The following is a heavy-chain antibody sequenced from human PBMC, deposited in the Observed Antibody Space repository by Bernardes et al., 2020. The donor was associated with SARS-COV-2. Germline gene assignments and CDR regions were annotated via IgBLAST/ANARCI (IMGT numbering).Heavy chain of an antibody. V-gene: IGHV3-33*08. J-gene: IGHJ4*02. CDR3: AREFVIEDSPYFDY. D-gene: IGHD2-15*01. CDR2: IWYDGSNK. CDR1: GFTFSSYG. Sequence: GGSLRLSCAASGFTFSSYGMHWVRQAPGKGLEWVAVIWYDGSNKYYADSVKGRFTISRDNPKNTLYLQMNSLRAEDTAVYYCAREFVIEDSPYFDYWGQGTLVTVSS.